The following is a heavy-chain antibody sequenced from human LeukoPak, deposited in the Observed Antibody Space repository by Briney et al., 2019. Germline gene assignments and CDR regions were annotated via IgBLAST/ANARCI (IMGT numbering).Heavy chain of an antibody. CDR3: ATSPTRSGSLRFDY. J-gene: IGHJ4*02. CDR2: TSGSGGST. V-gene: IGHV3-23*01. Sequence: GGSLRLSCAASGFTFSSYAMSWVRQAPGKGLEWVSATSGSGGSTYYADSVKGRFTISRDNSKNTLYLQMNSLRAEDTAVYYCATSPTRSGSLRFDYWGQGTLVTVSS. D-gene: IGHD3-10*01. CDR1: GFTFSSYA.